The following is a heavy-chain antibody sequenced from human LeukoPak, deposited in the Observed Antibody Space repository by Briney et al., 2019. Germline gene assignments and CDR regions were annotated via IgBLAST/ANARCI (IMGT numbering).Heavy chain of an antibody. CDR2: IYYSGST. D-gene: IGHD3-10*01. V-gene: IGHV4-59*08. J-gene: IGHJ4*02. CDR3: ARGKKYSRFGMD. CDR1: GGSISSYY. Sequence: PSETLPLTCTVSGGSISSYYWSWIRQPPGKGLEWIGYIYYSGSTNYNPSLKSRVTISVDTSKNQFSLKLSSVTAADTAVYYCARGKKYSRFGMDWGQGTLVTVSS.